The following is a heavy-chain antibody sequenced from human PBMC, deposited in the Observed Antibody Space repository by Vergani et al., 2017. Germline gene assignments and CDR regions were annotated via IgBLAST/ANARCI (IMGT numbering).Heavy chain of an antibody. CDR1: GFTFNQYG. V-gene: IGHV3-33*01. J-gene: IGHJ5*02. CDR3: ARDLRLLYNRFDP. Sequence: QVQLVESGGGVVQPGRFLRLSCAASGFTFNQYGMHWVRQASGKGLEWVAVTWYDGNNKQYADSVKGRFTISRDNSKSTMYLQMNSLRDEDTGVYYCARDLRLLYNRFDPWGQGTLVTVSS. CDR2: TWYDGNNK. D-gene: IGHD1-14*01.